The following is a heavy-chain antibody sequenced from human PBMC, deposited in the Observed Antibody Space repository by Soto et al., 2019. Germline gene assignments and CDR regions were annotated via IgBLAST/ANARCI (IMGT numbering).Heavy chain of an antibody. D-gene: IGHD2-2*01. J-gene: IGHJ5*02. V-gene: IGHV4-30-2*01. CDR2: IYHSGST. CDR3: ARDXGVHCSSTSCYGVWFDP. Sequence: TSETLSLTCAVSGGSISSGGYSWSWIRQPPGKGLEWIGYIYHSGSTYYNPSLKSRVTISVDRSKNQFSLKLSSVTAADTAVYYCARDXGVHCSSTSCYGVWFDPWGQGTLVTVSS. CDR1: GGSISSGGYS.